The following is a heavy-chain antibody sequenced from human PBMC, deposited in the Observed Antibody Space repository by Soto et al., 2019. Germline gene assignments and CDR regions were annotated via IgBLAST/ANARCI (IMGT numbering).Heavy chain of an antibody. CDR3: ARGKLYSSSWSYYYYGMDV. CDR1: GGTCISYG. V-gene: IGHV3-33*01. CDR2: IWYDGSNK. J-gene: IGHJ6*02. Sequence: PGGSLRLSCAASGGTCISYGMRWVRQATGKGLEWVAVIWYDGSNKYYADSVKGRFTISRDNSKNTLYLQMNSLRAEDTAVYYCARGKLYSSSWSYYYYGMDVWGQGTTVTVSS. D-gene: IGHD6-13*01.